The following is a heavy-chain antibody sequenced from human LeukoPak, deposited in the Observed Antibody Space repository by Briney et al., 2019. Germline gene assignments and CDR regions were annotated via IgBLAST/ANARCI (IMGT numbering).Heavy chain of an antibody. J-gene: IGHJ4*02. D-gene: IGHD3-10*01. CDR1: GVSISSGGYY. Sequence: PSETLSLTCTVSGVSISSGGYYWSWIRQPPGKGLEWIGYIYHSGSTYYNPSLKSRVTISVDTSKNQFSLKLSSVTAADTAVYYCARNYGSGSYYGVFYFDYWGQGTLVTVSS. CDR3: ARNYGSGSYYGVFYFDY. CDR2: IYHSGST. V-gene: IGHV4-30-2*01.